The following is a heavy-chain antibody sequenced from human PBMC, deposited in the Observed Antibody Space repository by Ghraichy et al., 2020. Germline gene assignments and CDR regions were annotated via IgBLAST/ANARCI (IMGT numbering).Heavy chain of an antibody. J-gene: IGHJ5*02. CDR1: GFTFSSYA. CDR2: ISGSGGST. Sequence: GGSLRLSCAASGFTFSSYAMSWVRQAPGKGLEWVSAISGSGGSTYYADSVKGRFTISRDNSKNTLYLQMNSLRAEDTAVYYCATDPLYSSGWYAGTNNWFDPWGQGTLVTVSS. CDR3: ATDPLYSSGWYAGTNNWFDP. V-gene: IGHV3-23*01. D-gene: IGHD6-19*01.